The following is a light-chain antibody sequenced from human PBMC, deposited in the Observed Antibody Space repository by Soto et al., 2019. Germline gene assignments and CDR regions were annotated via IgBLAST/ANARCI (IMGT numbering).Light chain of an antibody. Sequence: EIVLTQSPGTLSLSPGERATLSCRASQSFSSSYLAWYQQKPGQAPRLLIYGASSRATGIPDRFSGSGSGTDFTLTISRLEPEDFAVYYCQQYGSSPLITFGPGTKVDIK. CDR2: GAS. J-gene: IGKJ3*01. CDR1: QSFSSSY. V-gene: IGKV3-20*01. CDR3: QQYGSSPLIT.